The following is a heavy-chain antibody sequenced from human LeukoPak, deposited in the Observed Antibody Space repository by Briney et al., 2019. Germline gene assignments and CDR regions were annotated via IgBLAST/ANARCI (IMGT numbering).Heavy chain of an antibody. V-gene: IGHV3-48*03. Sequence: GGSLRLSCAASGFTFSSYEMNWVRQAPGKGLEWVSYISSSGSSIYYADSVKGRFTISRDNAKNTLYLQMNSLRAEDTAVYYCARSPDAKYYYYMDVWGKGTTVTVSS. CDR3: ARSPDAKYYYYMDV. J-gene: IGHJ6*03. CDR1: GFTFSSYE. CDR2: ISSSGSSI.